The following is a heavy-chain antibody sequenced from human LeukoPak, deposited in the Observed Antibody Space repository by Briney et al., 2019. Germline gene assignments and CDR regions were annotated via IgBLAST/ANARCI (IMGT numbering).Heavy chain of an antibody. CDR2: IYTSGST. CDR1: GGSISSYY. Sequence: SETLSLTCTVSGGSISSYYWSWIRQPAGKGLEWIGRIYTSGSTNYNPSLKSRVTMSVDTSKNQFSLKLSSVTAADTAVYYCARALDYGSGSLHYYMDVWGKGTTVTVSS. CDR3: ARALDYGSGSLHYYMDV. D-gene: IGHD3-10*01. J-gene: IGHJ6*03. V-gene: IGHV4-4*07.